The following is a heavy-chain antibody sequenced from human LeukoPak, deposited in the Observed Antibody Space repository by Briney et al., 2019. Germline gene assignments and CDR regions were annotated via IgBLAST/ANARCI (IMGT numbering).Heavy chain of an antibody. CDR3: ARDHQLYSNFY. CDR2: INHSGST. V-gene: IGHV4-34*01. J-gene: IGHJ4*02. D-gene: IGHD4-11*01. Sequence: SETLSLTCAVYGGSFSGYYWSWIRQPPGKGLEWIGEINHSGSTNYNPSLKSRVTMSVDTSKNQFSLKLNSVTAADTAVYYCARDHQLYSNFYWGQGTLVTVSS. CDR1: GGSFSGYY.